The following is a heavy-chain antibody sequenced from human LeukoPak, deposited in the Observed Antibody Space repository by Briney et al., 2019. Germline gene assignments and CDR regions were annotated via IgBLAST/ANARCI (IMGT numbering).Heavy chain of an antibody. J-gene: IGHJ4*02. D-gene: IGHD4-17*01. CDR1: GFTFSSYW. CDR3: ARDFGYGDYPDY. Sequence: QPGGSLRLSCAASGFTFSSYWMHWVRHAPGKGLVWVSRNNSDGSSTSYADSVKGRFTISRDNAKNTLYLQMNSLRAEDTAVYYCARDFGYGDYPDYWGQGTLVTASS. V-gene: IGHV3-74*01. CDR2: NNSDGSST.